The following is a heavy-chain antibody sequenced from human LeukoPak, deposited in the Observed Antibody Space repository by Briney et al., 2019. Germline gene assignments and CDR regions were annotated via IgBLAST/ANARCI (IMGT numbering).Heavy chain of an antibody. J-gene: IGHJ3*02. Sequence: GGSLRLSCEASGFTFSLFAMNWVRQAPGKRLEWISSVGGQNSLTEFADSVKGRFTIFRDNSKNSVFLLMNSLRPEDTAVYYCAKDYWSDNGVWDPFDIWGQGTMVTVSS. D-gene: IGHD4/OR15-4a*01. V-gene: IGHV3-23*01. CDR1: GFTFSLFA. CDR2: VGGQNSLT. CDR3: AKDYWSDNGVWDPFDI.